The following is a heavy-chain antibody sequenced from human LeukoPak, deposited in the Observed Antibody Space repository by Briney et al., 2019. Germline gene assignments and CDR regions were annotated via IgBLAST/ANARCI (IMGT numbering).Heavy chain of an antibody. D-gene: IGHD3-10*01. CDR2: ISGSGGST. J-gene: IGHJ4*02. CDR3: AKDHGRVYYGSVSYYY. V-gene: IGHV3-23*01. CDR1: GFTFSSYG. Sequence: GGSLRLSCAASGFTFSSYGMSWVRQAPGKGLEWVSAISGSGGSTYYADSVKGRFTISRDNSKNTLYLQMNSLRAEDTAVYYCAKDHGRVYYGSVSYYYWGQRTLVTVSS.